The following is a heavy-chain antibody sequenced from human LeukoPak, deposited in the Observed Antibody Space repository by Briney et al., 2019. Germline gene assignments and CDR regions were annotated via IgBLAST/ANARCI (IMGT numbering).Heavy chain of an antibody. Sequence: GGSLRLSCAASGFTFSSYGMSWVRQAPGKGLEWVSAISGSGGSTYYADSVKGRFTISRDNSKNTLYLQMNSLRAEDTAVYYCAKGYYYDSSGYYVLSTPNNWFDPWGQGTLVTVSS. CDR1: GFTFSSYG. CDR2: ISGSGGST. D-gene: IGHD3-22*01. V-gene: IGHV3-23*01. J-gene: IGHJ5*02. CDR3: AKGYYYDSSGYYVLSTPNNWFDP.